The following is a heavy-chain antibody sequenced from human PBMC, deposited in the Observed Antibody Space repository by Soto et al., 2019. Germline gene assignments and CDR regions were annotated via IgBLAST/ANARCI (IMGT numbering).Heavy chain of an antibody. CDR2: ISAYNGNL. CDR3: ARDGISGAEPFEI. Sequence: QVQLVQSGAEVKMPGASVKVSCKASGYTFINYGISWVRQSPGQGLEWMGWISAYNGNLNYAQKIQGRVTMTTDASTTTAYMELRSLRSDDTAVYYCARDGISGAEPFEIWGQGTMVTVSS. J-gene: IGHJ3*02. D-gene: IGHD1-20*01. V-gene: IGHV1-18*01. CDR1: GYTFINYG.